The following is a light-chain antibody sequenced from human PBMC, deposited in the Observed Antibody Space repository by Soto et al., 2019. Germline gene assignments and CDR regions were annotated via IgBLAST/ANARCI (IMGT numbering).Light chain of an antibody. CDR1: QGISNW. J-gene: IGKJ2*01. Sequence: DIQMTQSPSSVSASVGDRVTITCRASQGISNWLAWYQQKPGKAPKLLIYAASSLQVGVPSRFSDSRSETVFTLTSSNLQPEDFATYYCQQANSFPYTFGQGTKVEIK. CDR2: AAS. CDR3: QQANSFPYT. V-gene: IGKV1D-12*01.